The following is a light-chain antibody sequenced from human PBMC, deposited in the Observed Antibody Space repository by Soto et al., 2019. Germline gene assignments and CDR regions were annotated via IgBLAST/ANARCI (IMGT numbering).Light chain of an antibody. CDR1: QDISNY. CDR3: QQSYSTPRT. J-gene: IGKJ3*01. V-gene: IGKV1-39*01. CDR2: DAS. Sequence: DIQMTQSPSSLSASVGDRVTITCQAIQDISNYLNWYQQKPGKAPKLLIYDASNLETGVPSRFSGSGSGTDFTLTISSLQPEDFATYYCQQSYSTPRTFGPGTKVDIK.